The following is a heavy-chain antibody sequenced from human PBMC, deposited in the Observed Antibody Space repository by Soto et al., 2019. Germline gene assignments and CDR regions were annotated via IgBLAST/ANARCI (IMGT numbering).Heavy chain of an antibody. V-gene: IGHV1-8*01. CDR2: MNPNSGNT. Sequence: QVQLVQSGAEVKKPGASVKVSCKASGYTFTSYDINWVRQATGQGLEWMGWMNPNSGNTGYAQKFQGRVTRTRNTSISTAYMELSSLRSEDTAVYYCARRVDTAMVNYYYYGMDVWGQGTTVTVSS. J-gene: IGHJ6*02. CDR3: ARRVDTAMVNYYYYGMDV. D-gene: IGHD5-18*01. CDR1: GYTFTSYD.